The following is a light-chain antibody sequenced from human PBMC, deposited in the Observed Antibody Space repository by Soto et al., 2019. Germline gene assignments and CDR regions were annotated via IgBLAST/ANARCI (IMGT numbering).Light chain of an antibody. CDR1: QRISNH. J-gene: IGKJ1*01. Sequence: DIQMTRSPSSLSASVEDRVIITCRSSQRISNHLDWYQQKPGKAPKVLIFAASSLQSGVPSRFSGSRSGPDFTLTISSLQPEDFATYYCQQSYSSPPTFGLGTKVDIK. CDR2: AAS. V-gene: IGKV1-39*01. CDR3: QQSYSSPPT.